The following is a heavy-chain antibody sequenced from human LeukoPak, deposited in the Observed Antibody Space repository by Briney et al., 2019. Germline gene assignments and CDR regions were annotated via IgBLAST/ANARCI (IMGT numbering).Heavy chain of an antibody. Sequence: PGGSLRLSCAASGFTFSNAWMSWVRQAPGKGLEWVGRIKSKTDGGTTDYAAPVKGRFTISRDDSKNTLYLQMNSLKTEDTAVYYCTTENSSGRYYFDYWGQGTLVTVSS. CDR2: IKSKTDGGTT. CDR3: TTENSSGRYYFDY. CDR1: GFTFSNAW. D-gene: IGHD6-19*01. J-gene: IGHJ4*02. V-gene: IGHV3-15*01.